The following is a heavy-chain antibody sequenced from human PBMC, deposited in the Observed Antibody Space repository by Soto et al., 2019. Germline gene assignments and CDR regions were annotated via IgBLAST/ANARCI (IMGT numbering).Heavy chain of an antibody. CDR2: ITAGNGNT. J-gene: IGHJ4*02. D-gene: IGHD2-2*02. V-gene: IGHV1-3*01. Sequence: QVQLVQSGAEVKKPGASVKVSCKASGYTFTSYALHWVRQAPGQRLEWMGWITAGNGNTKYSQKFQGRVTITRDTSSSTAYIEWCIHSSEDPAVYYCARSVTVPAAIGYGGQGPLVTVSS. CDR1: GYTFTSYA. CDR3: ARSVTVPAAIGY.